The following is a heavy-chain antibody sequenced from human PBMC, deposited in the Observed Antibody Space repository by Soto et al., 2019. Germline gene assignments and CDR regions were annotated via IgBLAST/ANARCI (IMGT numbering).Heavy chain of an antibody. CDR1: GFTFSSYS. J-gene: IGHJ6*02. Sequence: PGGSLRLSCAASGFTFSSYSMNWVRQAPGKGLEWVSSISSSSSYIYYADSVKGRFTISRDNAKNSLYLQMNSLRAEDTAVYYCARVFISGPADGRYYYYYGMDVWGQGTTVSVSS. CDR2: ISSSSSYI. CDR3: ARVFISGPADGRYYYYYGMDV. D-gene: IGHD2-2*01. V-gene: IGHV3-21*01.